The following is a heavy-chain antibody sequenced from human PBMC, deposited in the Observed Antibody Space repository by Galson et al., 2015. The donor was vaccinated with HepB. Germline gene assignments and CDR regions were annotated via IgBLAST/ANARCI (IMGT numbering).Heavy chain of an antibody. CDR1: GLTFSDYY. CDR2: IGSSCDTT. V-gene: IGHV3-11*01. CDR3: ARSAYGLDV. Sequence: SLRLSCEASGLTFSDYYMSWIRQAPGKGLEGVASIGSSCDTTFYADAVKGRFTISRNNAKNTLYLQLNSLRTDDTALYYCARSAYGLDVWGQGSRVTVSS. J-gene: IGHJ6*02.